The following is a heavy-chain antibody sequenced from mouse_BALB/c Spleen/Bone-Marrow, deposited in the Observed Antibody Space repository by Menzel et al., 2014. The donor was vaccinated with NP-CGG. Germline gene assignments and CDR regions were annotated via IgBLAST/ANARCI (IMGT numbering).Heavy chain of an antibody. J-gene: IGHJ3*01. CDR3: AKNYYYGYVAY. CDR1: GFDFSRYW. D-gene: IGHD1-2*01. CDR2: INPDSSTI. V-gene: IGHV4-1*02. Sequence: DVKLVESGGGLVQPGGSLKLSCAASGFDFSRYWVTWVRQAPGKGLEWIGEINPDSSTINYTLSLKDKFIISRDNAKNTLYLQMSKVRSEDTALYYCAKNYYYGYVAYWGQGTLVTVSA.